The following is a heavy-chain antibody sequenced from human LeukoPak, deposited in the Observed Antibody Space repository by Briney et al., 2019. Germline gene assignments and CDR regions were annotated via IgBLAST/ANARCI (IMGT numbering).Heavy chain of an antibody. V-gene: IGHV3-7*03. J-gene: IGHJ4*02. CDR1: GFTFSSYW. CDR2: IKEDGGEK. Sequence: PGGSLRLSCAASGFTFSSYWMSWVRQAPGKGLEWVANIKEDGGEKYSVDSVKGRFTISRDNAKNSVYLQMNSLRAEDTAVYYCARAATYNWNDVNYWGQGTLVTVSS. D-gene: IGHD1-20*01. CDR3: ARAATYNWNDVNY.